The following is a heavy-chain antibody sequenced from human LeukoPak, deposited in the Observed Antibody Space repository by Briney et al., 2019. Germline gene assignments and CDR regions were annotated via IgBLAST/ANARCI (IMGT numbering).Heavy chain of an antibody. J-gene: IGHJ6*04. Sequence: GGSLRLSCAAAGFTFSSYEMNWVRQAPGKGLEWVSYISSSGSTIYYADSVKGRFTISRDNAKNSLYLQMNSLRAEDTAVYYCAELGITMIGGVWGKGATVTISS. D-gene: IGHD3-10*02. V-gene: IGHV3-48*03. CDR2: ISSSGSTI. CDR1: GFTFSSYE. CDR3: AELGITMIGGV.